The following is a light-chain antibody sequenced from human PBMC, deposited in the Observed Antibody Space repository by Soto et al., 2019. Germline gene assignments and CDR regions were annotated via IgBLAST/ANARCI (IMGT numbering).Light chain of an antibody. J-gene: IGKJ1*01. CDR3: MQALQTPPT. CDR1: QSLLHSNGYNY. Sequence: DIVVTQSPLSLPVTPGEPASISCRSSQSLLHSNGYNYLDWYLQKPGQSPQLLIYLGSYRASRVPDRFSGSGSGTDFTLKISTVEVEDVGVYYCMQALQTPPTFGQGTKVEIK. V-gene: IGKV2-28*01. CDR2: LGS.